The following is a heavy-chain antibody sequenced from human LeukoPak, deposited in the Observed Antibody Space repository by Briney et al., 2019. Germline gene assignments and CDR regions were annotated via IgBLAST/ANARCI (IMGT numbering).Heavy chain of an antibody. D-gene: IGHD5-24*01. CDR2: FYTSGST. CDR1: GGSISSGSYY. V-gene: IGHV4-61*02. Sequence: SENLSLTCSVAGGSISSGSYYWSWIRQPAGKGLEWIGRFYTSGSTNYNPSLKSRVTISVDTSKNQFSLKLNCVTAADTAVYYCARGRDGYNFLNRGEYYYFDYWGQGTLVTGSS. CDR3: ARGRDGYNFLNRGEYYYFDY. J-gene: IGHJ4*02.